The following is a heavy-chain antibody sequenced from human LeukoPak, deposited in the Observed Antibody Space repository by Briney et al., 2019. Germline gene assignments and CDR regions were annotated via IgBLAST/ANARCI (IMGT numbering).Heavy chain of an antibody. J-gene: IGHJ6*02. CDR1: GYTFTSYD. CDR2: MNPNSGNT. CDR3: ARTYDFRYGMDV. D-gene: IGHD3-3*01. Sequence: ASVKVSCKASGYTFTSYDINWVRQATGQGLEWMGWMNPNSGNTGYAQKFQGRVTMTRNTSISTAYMELSSLRSEDTAVYYCARTYDFRYGMDVWGQGTTVTVSS. V-gene: IGHV1-8*01.